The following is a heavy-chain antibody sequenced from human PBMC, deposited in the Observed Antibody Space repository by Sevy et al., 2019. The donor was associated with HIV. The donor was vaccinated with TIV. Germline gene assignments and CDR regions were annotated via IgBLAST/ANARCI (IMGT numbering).Heavy chain of an antibody. CDR2: IKQDESEK. V-gene: IGHV3-7*01. Sequence: GGSLRLSCAASGFSFSTYWMHWVRQAPGKGLEWVANIKQDESEKYYVASVKGRFTISRDKTKNSVYLEMNSLRPEDTAIYYCAKGNSGSFDYWGQGTLVTVSS. CDR3: AKGNSGSFDY. D-gene: IGHD3-22*01. CDR1: GFSFSTYW. J-gene: IGHJ4*02.